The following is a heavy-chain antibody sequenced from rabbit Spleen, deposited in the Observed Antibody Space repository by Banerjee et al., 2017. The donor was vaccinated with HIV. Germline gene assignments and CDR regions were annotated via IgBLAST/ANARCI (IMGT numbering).Heavy chain of an antibody. CDR3: ARLCVLKCLSDTKL. J-gene: IGHJ4*01. CDR2: FSSAGST. Sequence: QERLVESGGGLIQPGGSLKLSCKGSGFYFSSYYMSWVRQAPGKGLEWIRDFSSAGSTNLPPRVKGRIIISNNHAQKTVLRQMNRLTAADTATYFCARLCVLKCLSDTKLWGQGTLVTVS. CDR1: GFYFSSYY. D-gene: IGHD6-1*01. V-gene: IGHV1S46*01.